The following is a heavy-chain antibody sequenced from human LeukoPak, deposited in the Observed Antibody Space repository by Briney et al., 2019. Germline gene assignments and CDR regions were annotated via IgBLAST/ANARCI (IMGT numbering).Heavy chain of an antibody. D-gene: IGHD3-10*01. CDR1: GFTFDDYG. Sequence: GGSLRLSCAASGFTFDDYGMSWVRQASGKGLEWVSGINWNGGSTGYADSVKGRFTISRDNAKNSLYLQMNSLRAEDTALYYCARTPTATMVRGVISSGHTYYYYMDVWGKGTTVTVSS. V-gene: IGHV3-20*04. CDR3: ARTPTATMVRGVISSGHTYYYYMDV. J-gene: IGHJ6*03. CDR2: INWNGGST.